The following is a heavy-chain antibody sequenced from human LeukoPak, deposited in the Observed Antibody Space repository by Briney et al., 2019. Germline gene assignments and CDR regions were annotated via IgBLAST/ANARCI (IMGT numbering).Heavy chain of an antibody. D-gene: IGHD4-17*01. CDR3: VSEDATVTTFN. Sequence: GGSLRLSCAASGITFNSYTMNWVRQAPGKGLEWVSSISSSSSYIYYAASVKGRFTISRDNAKNSLYLQMNRLRAEDTAVYYCVSEDATVTTFNWGQGTLVTVSS. CDR1: GITFNSYT. J-gene: IGHJ4*02. CDR2: ISSSSSYI. V-gene: IGHV3-21*01.